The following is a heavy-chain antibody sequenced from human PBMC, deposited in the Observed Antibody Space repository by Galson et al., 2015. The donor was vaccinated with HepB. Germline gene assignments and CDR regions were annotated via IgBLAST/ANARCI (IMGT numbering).Heavy chain of an antibody. J-gene: IGHJ6*02. CDR1: GFTFSSYG. V-gene: IGHV3-30*18. CDR2: ISYDGSNK. D-gene: IGHD2-2*01. CDR3: AKDLGCSSTSCYVPYYYYGMDV. Sequence: FLRLSCAASGFTFSSYGMHWVRQAPGKGLEWVAVISYDGSNKYYADSVKGRFTISRDNSKNTLYLQMNSLRAEDTAVYYCAKDLGCSSTSCYVPYYYYGMDVWGQGTTVTVSS.